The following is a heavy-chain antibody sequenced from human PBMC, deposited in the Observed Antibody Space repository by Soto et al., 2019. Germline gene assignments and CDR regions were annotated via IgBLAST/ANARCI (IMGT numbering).Heavy chain of an antibody. CDR3: ARSITEGYCTITGCYTRPLYGMDV. J-gene: IGHJ6*02. D-gene: IGHD2-2*02. CDR1: GYTFSGYY. V-gene: IGHV1-2*02. CDR2: INPNSGGT. Sequence: ASVKVSCKASGYTFSGYYRHWLRQAPGQGLDGMGWINPNSGGTNYAQKFHGRVTVTRDTPTSTAYMELSRLTSDDTAVYYCARSITEGYCTITGCYTRPLYGMDVWGQGTPVTVSS.